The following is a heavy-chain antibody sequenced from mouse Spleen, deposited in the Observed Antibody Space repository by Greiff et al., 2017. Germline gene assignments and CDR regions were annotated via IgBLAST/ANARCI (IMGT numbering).Heavy chain of an antibody. D-gene: IGHD2-14*01. J-gene: IGHJ2*01. CDR2: IWSGGST. CDR1: GFSLTSYG. V-gene: IGHV2-2*01. CDR3: ASSTIGTTHYFDY. Sequence: VKVVESGPGLVQPSQSLSITCTVSGFSLTSYGVHWVRQSPGKGLEWLGVIWSGGSTDYNAAFISRLSISKDNSKSQVFFKMNSLQADDTAIYYCASSTIGTTHYFDYWGQGTTLTVSS.